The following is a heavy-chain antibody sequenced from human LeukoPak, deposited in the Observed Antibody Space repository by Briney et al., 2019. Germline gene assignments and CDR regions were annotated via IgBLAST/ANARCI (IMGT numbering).Heavy chain of an antibody. D-gene: IGHD1-26*01. V-gene: IGHV1-69-2*01. CDR3: ATDVGVGATTAYFQH. Sequence: ASVKVSCKASGGTFSSYAISWVRQAPGKGLEWMGLVDPEDGETIYAEKFQGRVTITADTSTDTAYMELSSLRSEDTAVYYCATDVGVGATTAYFQHWGQGTLVTVSS. CDR1: GGTFSSYA. CDR2: VDPEDGET. J-gene: IGHJ1*01.